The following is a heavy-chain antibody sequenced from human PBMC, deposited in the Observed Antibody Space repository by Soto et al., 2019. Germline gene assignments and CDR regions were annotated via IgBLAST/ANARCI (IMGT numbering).Heavy chain of an antibody. CDR3: VKTGPTVSSYYYGMDV. CDR2: TYYRSKWYN. CDR1: RDSGSTHMPA. J-gene: IGHJ6*02. V-gene: IGHV6-1*01. D-gene: IGHD4-17*01. Sequence: SMAPSVTTALARDSGSTHMPACDSIRQPASRGLEWLGRTYYRSKWYNDYAVSVKSRITINPDTSKNQFSLQLNSVTPEDTAVYYCVKTGPTVSSYYYGMDVWGQGTTVTVSS.